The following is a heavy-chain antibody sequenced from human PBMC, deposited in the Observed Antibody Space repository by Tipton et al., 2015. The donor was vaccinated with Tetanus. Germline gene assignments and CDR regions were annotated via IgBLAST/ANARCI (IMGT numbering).Heavy chain of an antibody. V-gene: IGHV3-21*01. CDR1: GFTFSSHW. CDR2: ISSTSSYI. CDR3: ATGRTLDY. J-gene: IGHJ4*02. Sequence: SLRLSYAASGFTFSSHWMNWVRQAPGKGLEWLSSISSTSSYIYYSDSVKGRFTVSRDNAKNSLSLQMKSLGDEDTAVYYCATGRTLDYWGQGTRVTVST. D-gene: IGHD1-26*01.